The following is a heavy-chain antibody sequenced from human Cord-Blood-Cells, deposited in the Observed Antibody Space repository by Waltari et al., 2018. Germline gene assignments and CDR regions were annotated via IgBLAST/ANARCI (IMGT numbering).Heavy chain of an antibody. D-gene: IGHD3-3*01. CDR1: GGSISSSSYY. J-gene: IGHJ4*02. CDR3: ARGTVPDFWSGYKYYFDY. Sequence: QLQLQESGPGLVKPSETLSLTCTVSGGSISSSSYYWGWIRQPPGKGLEWIGSIYYSGSTYYNPSLKSRVTISVDTSKNQFSLKLSSVTAADTAVYHCARGTVPDFWSGYKYYFDYWGQGTLVTVSS. V-gene: IGHV4-39*01. CDR2: IYYSGST.